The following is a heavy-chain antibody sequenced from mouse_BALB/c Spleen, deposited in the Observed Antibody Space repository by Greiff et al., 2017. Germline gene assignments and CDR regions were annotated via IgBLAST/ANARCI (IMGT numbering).Heavy chain of an antibody. CDR2: IFPGTGTT. V-gene: IGHV1S132*01. CDR1: GYTFTSYW. CDR3: ARGITSRGDY. D-gene: IGHD1-1*01. Sequence: QVQLKESGAELVKPGASVKLSCKTSGYTFTSYWIQWVKQRPGQGLGWIGEIFPGTGTTYYNEKFKGKATLTIDTSSSTAYMQLSSLTSEDSAVYFCARGITSRGDYWGQGTSVTVSS. J-gene: IGHJ4*01.